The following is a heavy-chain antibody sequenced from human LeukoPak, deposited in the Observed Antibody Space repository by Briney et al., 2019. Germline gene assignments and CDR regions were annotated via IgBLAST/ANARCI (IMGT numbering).Heavy chain of an antibody. CDR1: GFTFASYA. CDR3: AKERGYSYGLDY. Sequence: GGSLRLSCAASGFTFASYAMTWVRQAPGKGLEWVSAISGSIVNTYYADSVKGRFTISRDSSKNTLYLHMNSLRAEDTAIYYCAKERGYSYGLDYWGQGTLVTVSS. CDR2: ISGSIVNT. J-gene: IGHJ4*02. D-gene: IGHD5-18*01. V-gene: IGHV3-23*01.